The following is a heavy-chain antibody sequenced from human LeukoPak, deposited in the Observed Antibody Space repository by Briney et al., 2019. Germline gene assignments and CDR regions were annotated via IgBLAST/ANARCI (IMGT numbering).Heavy chain of an antibody. CDR2: IIPILAIT. V-gene: IGHV1-69*04. CDR3: ARASEVGASWY. CDR1: GGTFNNSV. Sequence: SVKVSCKASGGTFNNSVISWVRQVPGQGLEWMGRIIPILAITNYAQKFQGRVTVTADKSTTTAYMELSSLRSDDTAVYYCARASEVGASWYWGQGTLVTVSS. D-gene: IGHD1-26*01. J-gene: IGHJ4*02.